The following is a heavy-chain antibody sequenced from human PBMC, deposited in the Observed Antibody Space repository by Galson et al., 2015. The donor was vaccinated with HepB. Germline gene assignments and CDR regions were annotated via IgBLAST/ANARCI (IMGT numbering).Heavy chain of an antibody. J-gene: IGHJ6*03. CDR2: ISRSGSTV. Sequence: SLRLSCAASGFTFSDYHISWIRQAPGKGLEWVSYISRSGSTVYYADSVKGRFTISRDNANNILDLQMNSLRAEDTAVYYCARDEDGDYPEGYYMDVWGKGTTVTVSS. CDR1: GFTFSDYH. CDR3: ARDEDGDYPEGYYMDV. D-gene: IGHD4-17*01. V-gene: IGHV3-11*01.